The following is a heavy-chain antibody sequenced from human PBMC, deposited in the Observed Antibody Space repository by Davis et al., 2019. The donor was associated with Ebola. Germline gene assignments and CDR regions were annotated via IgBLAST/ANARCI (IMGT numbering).Heavy chain of an antibody. CDR3: ATRDTSSNCFGFYP. V-gene: IGHV3-23*01. Sequence: GESLIISCAASGFTFSSYAMRWVRQAPGKGLEWVSAITSSGSSTYYANSVRGRLTISRDNFKNTVYLQMDSLRADDTAVYYCATRDTSSNCFGFYPWGQGTLVTVSS. CDR1: GFTFSSYA. CDR2: ITSSGSST. J-gene: IGHJ5*02. D-gene: IGHD6-13*01.